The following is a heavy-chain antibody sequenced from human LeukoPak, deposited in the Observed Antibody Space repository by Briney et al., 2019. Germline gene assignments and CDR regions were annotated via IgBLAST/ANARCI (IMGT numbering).Heavy chain of an antibody. CDR3: ATDSRYSDTSGYYYSHYYMDV. Sequence: SETLSLTCSVSGGSISGYYWSWIRQPPGKGLEYIGYIYSSGSTNYNPSLKSRVTISVDTSDSQFTLKLSSVTAADTAVYYCATDSRYSDTSGYYYSHYYMDVWGKGTTVTVSS. J-gene: IGHJ6*03. D-gene: IGHD3-22*01. V-gene: IGHV4-59*01. CDR1: GGSISGYY. CDR2: IYSSGST.